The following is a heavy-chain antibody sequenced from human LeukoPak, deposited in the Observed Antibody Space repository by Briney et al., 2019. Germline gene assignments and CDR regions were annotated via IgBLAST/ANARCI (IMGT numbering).Heavy chain of an antibody. D-gene: IGHD2-2*01. CDR2: ISSSSSTI. J-gene: IGHJ6*02. CDR3: ARGGYCSSTSCYPLSYGSV. Sequence: GGSLRLSCAASGFTFSSYSMNWVRQAPGKGLEWVSYISSSSSTIYYADSVKGRFTISRDNAKNSLYLQMNSLRDEDTAVYYCARGGYCSSTSCYPLSYGSVWGQGTTVTVSS. V-gene: IGHV3-48*02. CDR1: GFTFSSYS.